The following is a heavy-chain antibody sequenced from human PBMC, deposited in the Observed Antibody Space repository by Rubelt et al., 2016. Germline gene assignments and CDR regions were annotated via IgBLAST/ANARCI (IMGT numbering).Heavy chain of an antibody. D-gene: IGHD2-2*01. CDR1: GGSFSGYY. Sequence: QVQLQQWGAGLLKPSETLSLTCAVYGGSFSGYYWSWIRQPPGKGLEWIGEINHSGSTNYNPSPNRRFPILVAPSRNQFSLKWGPVTAADTAVYYCARAGSNLPAAIFRGWFDPWGQGTLVTVSS. V-gene: IGHV4-34*01. CDR2: INHSGST. J-gene: IGHJ5*02. CDR3: ARAGSNLPAAIFRGWFDP.